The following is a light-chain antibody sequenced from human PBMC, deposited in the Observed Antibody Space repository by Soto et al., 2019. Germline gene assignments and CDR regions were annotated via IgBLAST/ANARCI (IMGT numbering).Light chain of an antibody. Sequence: QSALTQPASVSGSPGQSITISCAGTMRDVGAYNLVSWYQQHPGRVPQLIISEARKRPSGLSFRFSGSKSGSTVSLTISVLQAEDGADYYCSSFTSTSTLIFGGWTKATVL. CDR2: EAR. CDR3: SSFTSTSTLI. J-gene: IGLJ2*01. CDR1: MRDVGAYNL. V-gene: IGLV2-14*01.